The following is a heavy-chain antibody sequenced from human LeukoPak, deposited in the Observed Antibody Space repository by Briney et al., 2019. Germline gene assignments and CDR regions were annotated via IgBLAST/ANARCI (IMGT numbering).Heavy chain of an antibody. CDR1: GFTFSDYP. CDR3: VKDLDDYPPSDAFDL. V-gene: IGHV3-64D*06. J-gene: IGHJ3*01. Sequence: EGSLRLSCSASGFTFSDYPMHWVRQAPGKGLESVSTISSNGGNTHYADSVKGRFTISRDNSKNTLYLQMSSLRAEDTAVYYCVKDLDDYPPSDAFDLWGQGTMVTVSS. CDR2: ISSNGGNT. D-gene: IGHD5-24*01.